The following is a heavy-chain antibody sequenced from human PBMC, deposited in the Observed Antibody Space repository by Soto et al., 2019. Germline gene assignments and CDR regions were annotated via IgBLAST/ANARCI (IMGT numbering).Heavy chain of an antibody. D-gene: IGHD6-19*01. Sequence: GGSLRLSCAASGVTLSDGWTFSDGWMNWVRQAPGKGLEWVGRIKSKTSGGTIEYAAPVKGRFAISRDDSKNTVYLQMNSLKIEDTAVYYCATERRPRGWGWCPYSSHGTLVTVTS. CDR3: ATERRPRGWGWCPY. V-gene: IGHV3-15*07. CDR1: GVTLSDGWTFSDGW. CDR2: IKSKTSGGTI. J-gene: IGHJ4*01.